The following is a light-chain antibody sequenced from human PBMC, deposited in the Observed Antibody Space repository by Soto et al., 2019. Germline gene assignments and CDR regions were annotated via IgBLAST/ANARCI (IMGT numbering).Light chain of an antibody. CDR2: AAA. Sequence: EIVITHSPSTLSVSPVERATLSFRASQSVSSNLAWYQQEPGQAPRLLIYAAASRATGIPDRFSGSGSGTAFTLTIRRLEPEDFAVYYCQMYGTSPRKFGQGTKVDIK. J-gene: IGKJ1*01. CDR3: QMYGTSPRK. CDR1: QSVSSN. V-gene: IGKV3-20*01.